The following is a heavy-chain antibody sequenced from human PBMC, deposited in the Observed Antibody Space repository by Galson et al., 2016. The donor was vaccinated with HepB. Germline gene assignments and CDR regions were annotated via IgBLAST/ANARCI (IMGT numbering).Heavy chain of an antibody. CDR3: VKDPKYGSLVLWGPRMDV. Sequence: SLRLSCAASGFFVDNNYTNWVRRAPGKGLEWVSLIHTGGRTYNADSVKGRFTVSRDNSKNTMYLQMKSLGAEDTAVYYCVKDPKYGSLVLWGPRMDVWGQGTTVTVSS. CDR1: GFFVDNNY. J-gene: IGHJ6*02. V-gene: IGHV3-66*01. D-gene: IGHD6-19*01. CDR2: IHTGGRT.